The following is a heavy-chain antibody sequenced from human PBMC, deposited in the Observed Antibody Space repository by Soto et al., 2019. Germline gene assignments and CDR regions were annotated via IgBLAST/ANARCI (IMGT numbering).Heavy chain of an antibody. CDR1: VGSISSSY. J-gene: IGHJ5*02. CDR3: ARDKYCSGGSCRKNWFDP. CDR2: IYDDGSA. D-gene: IGHD2-15*01. Sequence: SETLSLTCTVSVGSISSSYWNWIWQRPGTGLEWLAYIYDDGSANYNPSLKSRATISLDMSKNQFSLKLTSVAAADTAVYYCARDKYCSGGSCRKNWFDPWGQGTLVS. V-gene: IGHV4-59*12.